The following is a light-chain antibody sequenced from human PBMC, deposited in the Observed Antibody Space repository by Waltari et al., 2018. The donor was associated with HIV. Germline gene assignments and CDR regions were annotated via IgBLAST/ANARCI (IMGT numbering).Light chain of an antibody. CDR3: LQYNNLPPYT. CDR2: DAS. Sequence: DFQMTQSPSSLSASVGDRVTITCQASQDIRNYLHWYQQKPGKAPKLLIYDASNLETGVPSRFSGRGSGTDFTFTISSLQPEDSATYYCLQYNNLPPYTFGQGTKLEIK. J-gene: IGKJ2*01. V-gene: IGKV1-33*01. CDR1: QDIRNY.